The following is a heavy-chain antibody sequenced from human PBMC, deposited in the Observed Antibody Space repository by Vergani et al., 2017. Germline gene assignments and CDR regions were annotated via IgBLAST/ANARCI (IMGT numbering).Heavy chain of an antibody. CDR1: GGTFSSYA. V-gene: IGHV1-69*01. Sequence: QVQLVQSGAEVKKPGSSVKVSCKASGGTFSSYAISWVRQAPGQGLEWMGGIIPMFGTANYAQKFQGRVTITADEYTSTAYMELSSLKSEDTAVYYCARDRSTVTYDAFDIGGQGTTVTVSS. CDR2: IIPMFGTA. D-gene: IGHD4-17*01. CDR3: ARDRSTVTYDAFDI. J-gene: IGHJ3*02.